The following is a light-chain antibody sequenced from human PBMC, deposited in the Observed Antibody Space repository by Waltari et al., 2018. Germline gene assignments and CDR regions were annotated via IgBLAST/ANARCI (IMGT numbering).Light chain of an antibody. CDR1: SGIDVGSYR. J-gene: IGLJ2*01. Sequence: QAVLTQPASLSASPGASASLTCTLRSGIDVGSYRIYWYRQKPGSPPQFLLRYKSDSDNQQGSGVPSRFSGSKDASANAGILLISGLQSDDEADYYCMIWHNSAVVFGGGTKVTVL. V-gene: IGLV5-45*01. CDR2: YKSDSDN. CDR3: MIWHNSAVV.